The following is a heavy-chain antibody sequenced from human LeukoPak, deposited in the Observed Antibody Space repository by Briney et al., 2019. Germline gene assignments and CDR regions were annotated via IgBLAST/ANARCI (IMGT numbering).Heavy chain of an antibody. CDR1: GGSISSGGYY. D-gene: IGHD5-18*01. CDR3: ARAGKRGYSYGYERYFDL. J-gene: IGHJ2*01. Sequence: TPSQTLSLTCTVSGGSISSGGYYWSWIRQHPGKGLEWIGYIYYSGSTYYNPALKSRVTMSVDTSKNQFSLKLSSVTAADTAVYYCARAGKRGYSYGYERYFDLWGRGTLVTVSS. CDR2: IYYSGST. V-gene: IGHV4-31*03.